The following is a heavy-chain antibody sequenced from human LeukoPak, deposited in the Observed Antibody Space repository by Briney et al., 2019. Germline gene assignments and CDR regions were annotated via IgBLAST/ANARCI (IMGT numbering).Heavy chain of an antibody. D-gene: IGHD2-21*02. CDR2: IIPILGIA. V-gene: IGHV1-69*04. J-gene: IGHJ4*02. CDR3: ARGAYCSRDCYSHYFDS. Sequence: SVNVSCKASGGTFSSYAISWVRQAPGQGLEWMGRIIPILGIANYAQKFQGRVTITADKSTSTAYMELSSLRSEDTAVYFCARGAYCSRDCYSHYFDSWGQRTLVTVSS. CDR1: GGTFSSYA.